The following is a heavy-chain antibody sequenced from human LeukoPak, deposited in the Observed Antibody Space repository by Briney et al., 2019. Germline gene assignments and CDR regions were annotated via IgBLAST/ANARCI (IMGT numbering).Heavy chain of an antibody. Sequence: SETLSLTCTVSGGSISSYYWSWIRQPPGKGLEWLGYIYYSGSSNYNPSLKSRVTISADTSKNQFSLKLSSVTAADTAVYYCARISSSWYGTDYWGQGTLVTVSS. CDR1: GGSISSYY. J-gene: IGHJ4*02. CDR2: IYYSGSS. V-gene: IGHV4-59*12. CDR3: ARISSSWYGTDY. D-gene: IGHD6-13*01.